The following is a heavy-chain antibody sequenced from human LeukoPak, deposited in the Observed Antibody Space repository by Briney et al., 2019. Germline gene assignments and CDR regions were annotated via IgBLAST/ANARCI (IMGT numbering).Heavy chain of an antibody. CDR1: GGSFSGYY. V-gene: IGHV4-34*01. J-gene: IGHJ4*02. CDR3: ARGRGYDFWSGYSGHYFDY. CDR2: INHSGST. D-gene: IGHD3-3*01. Sequence: SETLSLTCAVYGGSFSGYYWSWIRQPPGKGLEWIGEINHSGSTNYNPSLKSRVTIPVDTSKNQFSLKLSSVTAADTAVYYCARGRGYDFWSGYSGHYFDYWGQGTLVTVSS.